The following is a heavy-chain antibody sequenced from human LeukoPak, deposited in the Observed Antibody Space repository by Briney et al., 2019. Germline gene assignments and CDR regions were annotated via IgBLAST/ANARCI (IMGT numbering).Heavy chain of an antibody. CDR3: TRYNNDHFDY. V-gene: IGHV3-33*01. J-gene: IGHJ4*02. CDR1: GFTFGGYG. CDR2: IAYDGSRA. D-gene: IGHD1-14*01. Sequence: GGSLRLSCAGSGFTFGGYGMHWFRQTPGKGLEWVAVIAYDGSRAFYADSVKGRFTISRDNSKNTMSVQMDDLRAEDTAVYYCTRYNNDHFDYWGQGALVTVSS.